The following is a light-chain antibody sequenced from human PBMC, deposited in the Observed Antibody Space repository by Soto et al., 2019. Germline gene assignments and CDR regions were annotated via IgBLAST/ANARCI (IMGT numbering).Light chain of an antibody. J-gene: IGLJ1*01. V-gene: IGLV2-18*02. CDR1: SSDVGSYNR. CDR3: SSYTSSSTYV. Sequence: QSVLTHPPSVSGSHRQSVTISCTGTSSDVGSYNRVSWYQQSPGTAPKLMIYEVSNRPSGVPDRFSGSKSGNTASLTISGLQAEDEADYYCSSYTSSSTYVFGTGTKVTVL. CDR2: EVS.